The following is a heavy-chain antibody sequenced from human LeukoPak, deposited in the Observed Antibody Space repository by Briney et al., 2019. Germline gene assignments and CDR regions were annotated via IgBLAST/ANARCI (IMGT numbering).Heavy chain of an antibody. CDR3: ARTGRPYNWFDP. D-gene: IGHD3-10*01. CDR1: GGSISSYY. CDR2: IYSSGST. Sequence: PSETLSLTCTVSGGSISSYYWNWIRQPAGKGLEWIGRIYSSGSTNYNPSLKSRVTISVDTSKNQFSLKLSSVTAADTAVYYCARTGRPYNWFDPWGQGTLVTVSS. V-gene: IGHV4-4*07. J-gene: IGHJ5*02.